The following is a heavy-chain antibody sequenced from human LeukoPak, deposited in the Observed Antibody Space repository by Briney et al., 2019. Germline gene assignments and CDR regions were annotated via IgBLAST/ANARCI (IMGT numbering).Heavy chain of an antibody. CDR3: ARALVLRFLEWLSPSGYFDY. V-gene: IGHV4-59*12. CDR1: GGSISGSY. Sequence: SETLSLTCTVSGGSISGSYWNWIRQPPGKGLEWIGYIHYSGNTNYNPSLKSRVTISVDTSKNQFSLKLSSVTAADTAVYYCARALVLRFLEWLSPSGYFDYWGQGTLVTVSS. D-gene: IGHD3-3*01. J-gene: IGHJ4*02. CDR2: IHYSGNT.